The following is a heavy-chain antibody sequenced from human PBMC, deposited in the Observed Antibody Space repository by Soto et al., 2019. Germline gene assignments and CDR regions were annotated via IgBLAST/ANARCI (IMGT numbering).Heavy chain of an antibody. CDR3: ARPSIAARLYYYFYGMAA. Sequence: SVKVSCKASGSTFSSYAISWVRQAPGQGLEWMGGIIPIFGTANYAQKFQGRVTITADESTSTAYMELSSLRSEDTAVYYCARPSIAARLYYYFYGMAAWGQGNTV. D-gene: IGHD6-6*01. J-gene: IGHJ6*02. CDR1: GSTFSSYA. CDR2: IIPIFGTA. V-gene: IGHV1-69*13.